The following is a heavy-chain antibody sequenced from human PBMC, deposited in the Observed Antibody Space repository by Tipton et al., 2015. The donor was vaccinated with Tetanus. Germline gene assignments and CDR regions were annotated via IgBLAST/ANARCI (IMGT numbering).Heavy chain of an antibody. D-gene: IGHD6-6*01. CDR1: GGSFSLYS. J-gene: IGHJ4*02. Sequence: TLSLTCAVYGGSFSLYSWTWIRQPPGKGLEWMGYIHHTGSTYYNPSLKTRITLSVDTSKNQFSLKLTSVTAGDTAVYFCVKFEYRTSFASWGQGALVTVSS. CDR3: VKFEYRTSFAS. V-gene: IGHV4-34*09. CDR2: IHHTGST.